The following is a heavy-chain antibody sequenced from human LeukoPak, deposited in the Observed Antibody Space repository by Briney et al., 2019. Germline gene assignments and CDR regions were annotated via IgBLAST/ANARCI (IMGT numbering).Heavy chain of an antibody. CDR3: ARGHYYDSSGYPD. CDR1: GGSFSGYY. D-gene: IGHD3-22*01. Sequence: SGTLSLTCAVYGGSFSGYYWSWIRQPPGKGLEWIGEINHSGSTNYNPSLKSRVTISVDTSKNQFSLKLSSVTAADTAVYYCARGHYYDSSGYPDWGQGTLVTVSS. J-gene: IGHJ4*02. V-gene: IGHV4-34*01. CDR2: INHSGST.